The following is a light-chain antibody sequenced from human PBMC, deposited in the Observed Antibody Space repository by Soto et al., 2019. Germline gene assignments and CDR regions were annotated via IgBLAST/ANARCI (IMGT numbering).Light chain of an antibody. CDR1: TATVTSGHY. V-gene: IGLV7-46*01. Sequence: QAVVTQEPSLTVSPGGTVTLTCGSSTATVTSGHYPYWFQQKPGHAPRTLIYDTSNKHSWTPARFSGSLLGGEAALTLSGAQPEDEAEYYCLLFYSDVRGVFGGGTKLTVL. J-gene: IGLJ2*01. CDR3: LLFYSDVRGV. CDR2: DTS.